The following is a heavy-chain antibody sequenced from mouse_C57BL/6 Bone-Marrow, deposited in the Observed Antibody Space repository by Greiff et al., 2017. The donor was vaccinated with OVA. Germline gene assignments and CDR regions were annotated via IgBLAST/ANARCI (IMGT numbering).Heavy chain of an antibody. J-gene: IGHJ2*01. D-gene: IGHD2-1*01. CDR3: TRRSTMYYFDY. V-gene: IGHV6-6*01. CDR1: GFTFSDAW. Sequence: EVKVEESGGGLVQPGGSMKLSCAASGFTFSDAWMAWVRQSPEKGLEWVAEIRNKANNHATYYAESVKGRFTISRDDSNSRVYLQINSFSAAATCIYSCTRRSTMYYFDYWGQGTTLTVSS. CDR2: IRNKANNHAT.